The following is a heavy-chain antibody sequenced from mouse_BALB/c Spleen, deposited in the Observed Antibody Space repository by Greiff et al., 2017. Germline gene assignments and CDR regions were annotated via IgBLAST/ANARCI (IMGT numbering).Heavy chain of an antibody. V-gene: IGHV2-9*02. J-gene: IGHJ3*01. CDR3: AREDSSGYVPFAY. Sequence: VQGVESGPGLVAPSQSLSITCTVSGFSLTSYGVHWVRQPPGKGLEWLGVIWAGGSTNYNSALMSRLSISKDNSKSQVFLKMNSLQTDDTAMYYCAREDSSGYVPFAYWGQGTLVTVSA. D-gene: IGHD3-2*01. CDR1: GFSLTSYG. CDR2: IWAGGST.